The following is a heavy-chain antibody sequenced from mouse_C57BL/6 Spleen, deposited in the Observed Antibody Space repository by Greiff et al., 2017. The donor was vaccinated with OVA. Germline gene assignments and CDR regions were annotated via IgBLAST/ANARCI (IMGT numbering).Heavy chain of an antibody. D-gene: IGHD2-5*01. CDR1: GYSITSGYY. CDR2: ISYDGSN. Sequence: EVQLKESGPGLVKPSQSLSLTCSVTGYSITSGYYWNWIRQFPGNKLEWMGYISYDGSNNYNPSLKNRISITRDTSKNQFFLKLNSVTTEDTATYYCASGPSNYGAMDYWGQGTSVTVSS. J-gene: IGHJ4*01. V-gene: IGHV3-6*01. CDR3: ASGPSNYGAMDY.